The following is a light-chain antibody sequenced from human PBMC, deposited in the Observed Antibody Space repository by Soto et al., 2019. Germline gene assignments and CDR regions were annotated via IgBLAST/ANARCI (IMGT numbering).Light chain of an antibody. CDR1: QRISTF. Sequence: DIQMTQSPSSLSASVGDRVTITCRASQRISTFLNWYQQRPGKAPTLLIYAASNLHSGVPSRFSGSGSGTDFTLTISSLQPEDFATYYCQQSYSTPFFGPGTKVDIK. CDR2: AAS. CDR3: QQSYSTPF. J-gene: IGKJ3*01. V-gene: IGKV1-39*01.